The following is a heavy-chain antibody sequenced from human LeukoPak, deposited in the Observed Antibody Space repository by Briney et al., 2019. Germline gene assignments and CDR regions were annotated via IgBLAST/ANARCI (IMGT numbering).Heavy chain of an antibody. Sequence: GGSLRLSCAASGFTFSSYSMNWVRQAPGKGLEWVSYISSSSSTIYYADSVKGRFTISRDNAKNSLYLQMNSLRAEDTAVYYCARVGGGSYFFAFDIWGQGTTVTVSS. CDR2: ISSSSSTI. V-gene: IGHV3-48*01. D-gene: IGHD1-26*01. CDR3: ARVGGGSYFFAFDI. CDR1: GFTFSSYS. J-gene: IGHJ3*02.